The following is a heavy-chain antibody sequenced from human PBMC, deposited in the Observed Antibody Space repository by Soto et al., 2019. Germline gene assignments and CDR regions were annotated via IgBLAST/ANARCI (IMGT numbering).Heavy chain of an antibody. J-gene: IGHJ4*02. V-gene: IGHV3-7*01. CDR1: GFTFNRYW. Sequence: GGSLRLSCAASGFTFNRYWMGWVRQAPGKGPEWLANIKQDGSEKYYVDSVKGRFTISRDNAKNSLYLQMTSLRAEDTAVYHCAKSLSAIPGDSWGQGTLVTVSS. D-gene: IGHD2-2*01. CDR2: IKQDGSEK. CDR3: AKSLSAIPGDS.